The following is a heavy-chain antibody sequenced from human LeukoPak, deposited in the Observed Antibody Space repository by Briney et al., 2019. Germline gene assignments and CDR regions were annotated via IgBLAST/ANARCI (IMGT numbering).Heavy chain of an antibody. J-gene: IGHJ6*03. CDR3: ARPTATPAGSYYYPYLPV. D-gene: IGHD6-19*01. V-gene: IGHV4-4*09. CDR1: GDSISGHY. CDR2: IHSSGST. Sequence: PSETLSLTCTVSGDSISGHYWNWIRQPPGKGLEWIGYIHSSGSTDYSPSLRSRVTLSVDTSKNQLSLKLTSVTAADTAVYYCARPTATPAGSYYYPYLPVWGKGTKVPVS.